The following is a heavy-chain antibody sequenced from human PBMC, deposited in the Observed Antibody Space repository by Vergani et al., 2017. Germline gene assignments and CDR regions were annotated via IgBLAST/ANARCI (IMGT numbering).Heavy chain of an antibody. CDR1: GASISSNSYY. D-gene: IGHD3-3*01. Sequence: QLQLQESGPGLVEPSETLSLTCTVSGASISSNSYYWGWVRQSPGNGLEWVGSIRYSGPTYYNLPLQSRTTISLDTSKNQFSLKLSSVTAADTALYHCARHGGSGNYYHLFDSWGQGTLVIVSS. J-gene: IGHJ4*02. CDR2: IRYSGPT. V-gene: IGHV4-39*01. CDR3: ARHGGSGNYYHLFDS.